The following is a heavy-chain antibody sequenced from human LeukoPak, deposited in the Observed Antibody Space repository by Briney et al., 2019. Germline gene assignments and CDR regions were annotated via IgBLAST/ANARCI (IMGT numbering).Heavy chain of an antibody. J-gene: IGHJ4*02. Sequence: SGTLSLTCAVSGYSISSGYYWGWIRQPPGKGLEWIGSIYHSGSTYYNPSLKSRVTISVDTSKNQFSLKLSSVTAADTAVYYCARLGYDILTGYTVGYYWGQGTLVTVSS. CDR3: ARLGYDILTGYTVGYY. D-gene: IGHD3-9*01. V-gene: IGHV4-38-2*01. CDR1: GYSISSGYY. CDR2: IYHSGST.